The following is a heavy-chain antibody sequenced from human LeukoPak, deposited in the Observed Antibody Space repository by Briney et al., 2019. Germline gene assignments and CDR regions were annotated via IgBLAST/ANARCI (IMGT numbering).Heavy chain of an antibody. D-gene: IGHD3-3*01. CDR3: ARDWLTYYDFWSGYYPYYFDY. CDR2: ISSGSSYI. J-gene: IGHJ4*02. V-gene: IGHV3-21*01. Sequence: GGSLRLSCAASGFTFSSYSMNWVRQAPGKGLEWVSSISSGSSYIYYADSVKGRFTISRDNAKNSLYLQMNSLRAEDTAVYYCARDWLTYYDFWSGYYPYYFDYWGQGTLVTVSS. CDR1: GFTFSSYS.